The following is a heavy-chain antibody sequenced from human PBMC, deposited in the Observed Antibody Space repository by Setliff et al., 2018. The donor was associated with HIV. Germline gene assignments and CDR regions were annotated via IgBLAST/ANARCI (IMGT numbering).Heavy chain of an antibody. CDR2: INHNKSS. Sequence: PSETLSLTCAVYGESLSDYYWSWIRQPPGKGLEWIGEINHNKSSDYNPSLKSRVTMSVDTSKNQFSLKVKSVTAADTAVYYCARHFGKTAQDYHHFYYMDVWGTGTTVTVSS. V-gene: IGHV4-34*01. CDR1: GESLSDYY. D-gene: IGHD2-15*01. J-gene: IGHJ6*03. CDR3: ARHFGKTAQDYHHFYYMDV.